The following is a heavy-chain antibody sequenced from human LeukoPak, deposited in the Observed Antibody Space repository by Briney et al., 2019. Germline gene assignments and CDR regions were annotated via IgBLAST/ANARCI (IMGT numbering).Heavy chain of an antibody. CDR3: AGPSIAARLVY. D-gene: IGHD6-6*01. CDR2: IYSSGST. Sequence: SETLSLTCTVSGGSISSSSYYWGWICQPPGKGLEWIGSIYSSGSTYYNPSLKSRVAISVDTSKNQFSLKLSSVTAADTAVYYCAGPSIAARLVYWGQGTLVTVSS. J-gene: IGHJ4*02. CDR1: GGSISSSSYY. V-gene: IGHV4-39*01.